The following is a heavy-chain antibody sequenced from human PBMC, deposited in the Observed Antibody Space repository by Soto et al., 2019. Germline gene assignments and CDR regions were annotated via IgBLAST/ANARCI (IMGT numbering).Heavy chain of an antibody. V-gene: IGHV4-31*03. CDR3: ARGGNARITIFGVALPPVFMDV. D-gene: IGHD3-3*01. CDR1: GGSISSGGYY. Sequence: SETLSLTCTVSGGSISSGGYYWSWIRQHPGKGLEWIGYIYYSGSTYYNPSLKSRVTISVDTSKNQFSLKLSSVTAADTAVYYCARGGNARITIFGVALPPVFMDVWGQGTTVTVSS. J-gene: IGHJ6*02. CDR2: IYYSGST.